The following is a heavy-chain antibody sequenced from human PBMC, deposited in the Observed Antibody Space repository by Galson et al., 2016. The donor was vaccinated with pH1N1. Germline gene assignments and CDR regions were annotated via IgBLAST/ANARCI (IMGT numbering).Heavy chain of an antibody. J-gene: IGHJ5*02. V-gene: IGHV4-4*02. Sequence: YYWSWVRQPPGKGLEWIGEIYHSGSTNYNPSLKSRVTISVDKSKNQFSLKLSSVTAADTAVYYCASKRVGWELGGNWFDPWGQGTLVTVSS. CDR1: YY. CDR3: ASKRVGWELGGNWFDP. D-gene: IGHD1-26*01. CDR2: IYHSGST.